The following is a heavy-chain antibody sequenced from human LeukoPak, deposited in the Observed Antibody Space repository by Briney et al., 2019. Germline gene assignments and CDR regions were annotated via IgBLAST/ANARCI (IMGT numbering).Heavy chain of an antibody. CDR1: GFTFSNYW. CDR2: INSDGSTS. Sequence: GGSLRLSCAASGFTFSNYWMHWVRQTPGKGLVWVSRINSDGSTSNYADSVKGRFTISRDNAKNTLYLQMNSLRAEDTAVNYCARGRYAPLPDQWGQGTLVTVSS. D-gene: IGHD2-2*01. J-gene: IGHJ4*02. CDR3: ARGRYAPLPDQ. V-gene: IGHV3-74*01.